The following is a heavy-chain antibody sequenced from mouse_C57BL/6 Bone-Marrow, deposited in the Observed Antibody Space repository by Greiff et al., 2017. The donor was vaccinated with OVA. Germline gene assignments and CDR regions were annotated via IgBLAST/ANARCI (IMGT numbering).Heavy chain of an antibody. V-gene: IGHV5-12*01. CDR3: ERRTTVSYAMDY. D-gene: IGHD1-1*01. CDR2: ISNGGGST. J-gene: IGHJ4*01. Sequence: EVQRVESGAGLVQPGGSLKLSCAASGFTFSDYYMYWVRQTPEKRLEWVAYISNGGGSTYYPDTVKGRFTISRDNAKNTLYLQMSRLKSEDTAMYYCERRTTVSYAMDYWGQGTSVTVSS. CDR1: GFTFSDYY.